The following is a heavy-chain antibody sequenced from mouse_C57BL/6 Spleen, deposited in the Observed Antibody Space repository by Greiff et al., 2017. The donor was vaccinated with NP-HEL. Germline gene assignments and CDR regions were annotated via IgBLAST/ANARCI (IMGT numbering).Heavy chain of an antibody. CDR1: GYTFTSYW. J-gene: IGHJ4*01. V-gene: IGHV1-53*01. CDR3: ARQPSYYSNYGGYYDMDY. CDR2: INPSNGGT. D-gene: IGHD2-5*01. Sequence: QVQLQQPGTELVKPGASVKLSCKASGYTFTSYWMHWVKQRPGHGLEWIGNINPSNGGTNYNEKFKSKATLPVDKSSSTAYMQLSSLTSEDSAVYYCARQPSYYSNYGGYYDMDYWGQGTSVTVSS.